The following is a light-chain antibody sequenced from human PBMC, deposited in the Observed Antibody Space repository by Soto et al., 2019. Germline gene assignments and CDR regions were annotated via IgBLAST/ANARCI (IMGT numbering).Light chain of an antibody. V-gene: IGLV2-23*01. J-gene: IGLJ2*01. CDR1: SSDVGSYNL. CDR2: EAT. CDR3: SSYAGSMSVI. Sequence: QSVLTQPASVSGSPGQSITISCTGTSSDVGSYNLVSWYQQHPGKDPKLMIYEATKRPSGVSTRFSGSKSGNTASLTISGLQAEDEAAYFCSSYAGSMSVIFGGGTKVTVL.